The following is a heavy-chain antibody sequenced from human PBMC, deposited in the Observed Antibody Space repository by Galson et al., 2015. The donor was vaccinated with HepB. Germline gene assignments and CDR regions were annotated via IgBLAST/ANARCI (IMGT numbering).Heavy chain of an antibody. J-gene: IGHJ6*03. Sequence: SLRLSCAASGFTFADFAMSWVRQAPGKGLAWVSSISGNGFGTYYTDSEKGRFTISRDNSKNTLYLQMNSLRAEDTAVYYCAKDLGSDYYFYMDVWGRGTPVTVSS. D-gene: IGHD7-27*01. V-gene: IGHV3-23*01. CDR2: ISGNGFGT. CDR3: AKDLGSDYYFYMDV. CDR1: GFTFADFA.